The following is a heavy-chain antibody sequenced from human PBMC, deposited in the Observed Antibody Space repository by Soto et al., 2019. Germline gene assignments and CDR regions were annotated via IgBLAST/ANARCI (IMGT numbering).Heavy chain of an antibody. J-gene: IGHJ3*02. Sequence: SETLSLTCTVSGASISSSYWSWIRQSPGKGLEWIGYVYYSGSTNYNPSLKSRVTISVDTSKNQFSLKLSSVTAADTAVYYCVRGYYDSNGQSNTFDIWGPGTLVTVSS. CDR1: GASISSSY. D-gene: IGHD3-22*01. CDR2: VYYSGST. V-gene: IGHV4-59*01. CDR3: VRGYYDSNGQSNTFDI.